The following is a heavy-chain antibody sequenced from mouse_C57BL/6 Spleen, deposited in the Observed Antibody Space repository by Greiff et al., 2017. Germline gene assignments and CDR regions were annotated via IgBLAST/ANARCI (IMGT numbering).Heavy chain of an antibody. CDR1: GYTFTNYW. D-gene: IGHD1-1*01. V-gene: IGHV1-63*01. CDR2: IYPGGGYT. J-gene: IGHJ2*01. Sequence: QVQLQQSGAELVRPGTSVKMSCKASGYTFTNYWIGWAKQRPGHGLEWIGDIYPGGGYTNYNEKFKGKATLTADKSSSTAYMQVSSLTSEDSAIYYCARWEYYGSLYYFDYWGQGTTLTVSS. CDR3: ARWEYYGSLYYFDY.